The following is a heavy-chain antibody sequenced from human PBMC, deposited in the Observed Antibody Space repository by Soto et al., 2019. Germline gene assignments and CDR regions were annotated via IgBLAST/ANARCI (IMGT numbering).Heavy chain of an antibody. CDR3: GKDTLDCSGGDCPLYYYYGMDV. D-gene: IGHD2-21*02. CDR1: GFTFRSYG. J-gene: IGHJ6*02. Sequence: QVQLVESGGGVVQPGRSLRLSCAASGFTFRSYGMHWVRQAPGKGLEWLAVISNDGAKKYLADSVKGRLTISRENSRNTLYLQMNSLSAGDTAVYYCGKDTLDCSGGDCPLYYYYGMDVWGQGTTVTVSS. CDR2: ISNDGAKK. V-gene: IGHV3-30*18.